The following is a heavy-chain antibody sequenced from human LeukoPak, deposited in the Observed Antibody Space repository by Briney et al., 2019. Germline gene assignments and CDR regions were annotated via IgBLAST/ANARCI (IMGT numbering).Heavy chain of an antibody. CDR1: GFTFSSYS. J-gene: IGHJ5*02. D-gene: IGHD3-10*01. Sequence: GGSPRLSCAASGFTFSSYSMNWVRQAPGKGLEWVSSISSSSSYIYYADSVKGRFTISRDNAKNSLYLQMNSLRAEDTAVYYCAKDTMVPGSGIGHWFDPWGQGTLVTVSS. CDR3: AKDTMVPGSGIGHWFDP. CDR2: ISSSSSYI. V-gene: IGHV3-21*01.